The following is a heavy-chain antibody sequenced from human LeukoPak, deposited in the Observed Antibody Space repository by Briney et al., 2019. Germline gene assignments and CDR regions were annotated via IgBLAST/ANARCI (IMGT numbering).Heavy chain of an antibody. Sequence: GESLNISCKTSGYGFTGYWIALVRQLPATGLEPIGMISPVNSETTDSPSFQGQVTMSVDKSITTAYLQWGSLKASDTAMYYCARRSGYGAGRAYADWLDPWGQGTLVTVSS. D-gene: IGHD3-10*01. CDR2: ISPVNSET. V-gene: IGHV5-51*01. CDR3: ARRSGYGAGRAYADWLDP. CDR1: GYGFTGYW. J-gene: IGHJ5*02.